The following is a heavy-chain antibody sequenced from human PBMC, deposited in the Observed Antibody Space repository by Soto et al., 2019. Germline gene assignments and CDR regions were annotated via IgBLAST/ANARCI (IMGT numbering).Heavy chain of an antibody. J-gene: IGHJ5*02. D-gene: IGHD6-19*01. Sequence: GGSMKLSCAASGVTVSSYAMSWVRQAPGKGLEWVSAISGSDGSTYYADSVKGRFTISRDNSKNTLYLQMNSLRAEDTAVYYCAKTPGRQWLVTSWFDPWGQGTLVTVSS. CDR2: ISGSDGST. V-gene: IGHV3-23*01. CDR1: GVTVSSYA. CDR3: AKTPGRQWLVTSWFDP.